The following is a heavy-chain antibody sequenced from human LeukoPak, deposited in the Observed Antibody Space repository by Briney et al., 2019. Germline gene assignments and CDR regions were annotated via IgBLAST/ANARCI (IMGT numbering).Heavy chain of an antibody. D-gene: IGHD3/OR15-3a*01. J-gene: IGHJ4*02. V-gene: IGHV3-48*01. CDR1: GFTFSSFS. Sequence: GGSLRLSCAASGFTFSSFSMNWVRQPQAQGQERDSYILSSSSTTYYEDSVKDRFTISRVDAKNSLYLQMKSPRADAAAADYCARGRTGLWGQGTLVTVSS. CDR3: ARGRTGL. CDR2: ILSSSSTT.